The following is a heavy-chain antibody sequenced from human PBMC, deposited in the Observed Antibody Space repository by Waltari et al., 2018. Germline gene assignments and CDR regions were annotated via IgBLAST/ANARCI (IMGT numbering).Heavy chain of an antibody. CDR2: ISVSVTTR. Sequence: EVQLVESGGGLVQPGGSLRLSCAASGFTFSSYEMNWVRQAPGKGLEWVSYISVSVTTRYYADSVNGRFTISRDNAKNSLYLQMNSLRAEDTAVYYCAKESGSSWSPLDYWGQGTLVTVSS. CDR1: GFTFSSYE. D-gene: IGHD6-13*01. V-gene: IGHV3-48*03. J-gene: IGHJ4*02. CDR3: AKESGSSWSPLDY.